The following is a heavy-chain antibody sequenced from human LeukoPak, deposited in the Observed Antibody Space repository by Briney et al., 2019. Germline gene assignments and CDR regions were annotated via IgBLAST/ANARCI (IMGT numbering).Heavy chain of an antibody. Sequence: PSETLSLTCTVSGGSISSSSYYWGWIRQPPGKGLEWIGSIYYSGSTYYNPSLKSRVTISVDTSKNQFSLKLSSVTAADTAVYYCAREGIYDFKDYWGQGTLVTVSS. CDR1: GGSISSSSYY. CDR3: AREGIYDFKDY. D-gene: IGHD3-3*01. J-gene: IGHJ4*02. V-gene: IGHV4-39*07. CDR2: IYYSGST.